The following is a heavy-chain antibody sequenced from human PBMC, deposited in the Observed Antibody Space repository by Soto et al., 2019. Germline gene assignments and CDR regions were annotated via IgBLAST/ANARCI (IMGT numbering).Heavy chain of an antibody. V-gene: IGHV1-69*01. Sequence: QVQLVQSGAEVKKPGSSVKVSCKASGGTFSSYGITWVRQAPGQGLEWMGGIIPIFGTTNYARKFQGRVTVTADESTSPAYLELSSLKSEDTAVYFCARDCTTTSCYGGGMDVWGQGTTVTVSS. J-gene: IGHJ6*02. CDR3: ARDCTTTSCYGGGMDV. CDR2: IIPIFGTT. CDR1: GGTFSSYG. D-gene: IGHD2-2*01.